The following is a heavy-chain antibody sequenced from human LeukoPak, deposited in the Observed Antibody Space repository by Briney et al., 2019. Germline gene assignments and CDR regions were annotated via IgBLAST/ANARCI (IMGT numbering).Heavy chain of an antibody. CDR1: GCTFSSYA. D-gene: IGHD3-10*01. Sequence: SLKVSCKASGCTFSSYAISWVRQALGQGLEWMGGIIPIFGTANYAQKFQGRVTITADESTSTAYMELSSLRSEDTAVYYCASRMVRGVISFDYWGQGTLVTVSS. CDR3: ASRMVRGVISFDY. CDR2: IIPIFGTA. J-gene: IGHJ4*02. V-gene: IGHV1-69*13.